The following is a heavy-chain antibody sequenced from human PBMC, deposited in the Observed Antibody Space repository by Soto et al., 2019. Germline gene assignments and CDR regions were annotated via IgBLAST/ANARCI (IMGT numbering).Heavy chain of an antibody. J-gene: IGHJ4*02. CDR2: VSHTGGI. D-gene: IGHD6-19*01. CDR3: ARGPHSDWPIPAY. CDR1: GGSFSGFY. V-gene: IGHV4-34*01. Sequence: QVQVQQWGAGPLKPSETLSLTCGVHGGSFSGFYWIWIHQPPGKGLEWIGEVSHTGGINYNPSLGSRVTISADTSKNQFSLKLTSVTAADTAVYFCARGPHSDWPIPAYWGQGALVTVSS.